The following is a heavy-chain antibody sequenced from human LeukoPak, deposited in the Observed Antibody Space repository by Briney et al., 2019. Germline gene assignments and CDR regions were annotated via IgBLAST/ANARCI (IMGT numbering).Heavy chain of an antibody. Sequence: GGSLRLSCAAAGFTFSNYAMHWVRLAPGKGLEWLAVISYDGDNEDYADSVKGRFTISRDDSKNTLYLQMNSLTPEDTAFYYCARDNNGDHWGQGTLVTVSA. J-gene: IGHJ4*02. D-gene: IGHD2-8*01. CDR2: ISYDGDNE. CDR1: GFTFSNYA. V-gene: IGHV3-30*04. CDR3: ARDNNGDH.